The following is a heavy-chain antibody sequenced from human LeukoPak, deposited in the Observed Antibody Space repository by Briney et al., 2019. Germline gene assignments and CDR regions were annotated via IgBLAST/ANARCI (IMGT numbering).Heavy chain of an antibody. CDR1: GYTFTNYY. D-gene: IGHD3-9*01. Sequence: ASVKVSCKASGYTFTNYYIHWVRQAPGQGLECMGIINPSGGSTSYAQKFQGRVTMTRDTSISTAYMELSRLRSDDTAVYYCARALYYDILTGYYPINYWGQGTLVTVS. V-gene: IGHV1-46*01. CDR2: INPSGGST. CDR3: ARALYYDILTGYYPINY. J-gene: IGHJ4*02.